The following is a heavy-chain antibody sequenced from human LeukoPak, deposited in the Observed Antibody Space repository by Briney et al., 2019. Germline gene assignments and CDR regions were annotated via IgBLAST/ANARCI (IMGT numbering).Heavy chain of an antibody. CDR1: AFTLISLS. CDR3: SICRIARSLRACSDY. J-gene: IGHJ4*02. CDR2: ISSSSSYI. D-gene: IGHD2-21*01. V-gene: IGHV3-21*01. Sequence: GGSLRLSCSALAFTLISLSTKGVRQAPGKGLEWVSSISSSSSYIYYADSVKGRFTISRDNAKNSLYLQRNSLRAEDTAGYYNSICRIARSLRACSDYWGQGTLVTVSS.